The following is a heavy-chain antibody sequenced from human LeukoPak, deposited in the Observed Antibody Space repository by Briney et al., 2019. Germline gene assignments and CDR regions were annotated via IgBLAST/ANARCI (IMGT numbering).Heavy chain of an antibody. CDR1: GYTFTRYY. V-gene: IGHV1-46*01. CDR3: ARDLNWNNEIYYYYYMTS. D-gene: IGHD1/OR15-1a*01. CDR2: INPSGGST. Sequence: ASVKVSCKASGYTFTRYYMHWVRQAPGQGLEWMGIINPSGGSTTYAQKFQGRVTMTRDMSTSTVYMELSSLRSEDTAVYYCARDLNWNNEIYYYYYMTSGAKGPRSPSP. J-gene: IGHJ6*03.